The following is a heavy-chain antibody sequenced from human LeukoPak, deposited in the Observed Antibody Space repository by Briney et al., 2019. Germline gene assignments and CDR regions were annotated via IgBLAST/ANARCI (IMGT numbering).Heavy chain of an antibody. V-gene: IGHV1-2*02. CDR2: INPNSGGT. CDR3: ARLLQWLAHTGNDY. Sequence: ASVKVSCKASGYTFTSYAMNWVRQAPGQGLEWMGWINPNSGGTNYAQKFQGRVTMTRDTSISTAYMELSRLRSDDTAVYYCARLLQWLAHTGNDYWGQGTLVTVSS. J-gene: IGHJ4*02. D-gene: IGHD6-19*01. CDR1: GYTFTSYA.